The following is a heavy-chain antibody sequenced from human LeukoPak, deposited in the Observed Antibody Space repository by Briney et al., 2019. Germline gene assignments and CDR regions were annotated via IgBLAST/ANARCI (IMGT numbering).Heavy chain of an antibody. Sequence: AASVKVSCKASGYTFTSYGISGVRQAPGQGLEWMGWISAYNGNTNYAQKLQGRVTMTTDTSTSTAYMELRSLRSDDTAVYYCARVLWFGELSGNWFDPWGQGTLVTVSS. V-gene: IGHV1-18*01. J-gene: IGHJ5*02. CDR2: ISAYNGNT. CDR1: GYTFTSYG. D-gene: IGHD3-10*01. CDR3: ARVLWFGELSGNWFDP.